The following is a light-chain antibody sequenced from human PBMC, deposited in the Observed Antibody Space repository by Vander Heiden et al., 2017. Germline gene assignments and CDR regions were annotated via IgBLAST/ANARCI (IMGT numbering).Light chain of an antibody. Sequence: DIQMTQSPSTLSASVGDRITITCRASHTINTWLAWYQQKPGKAHKLLIYKASILENGVPSRFSGSGAGTDFTLTIRSLQPDDFAIYYCQHYNSYPWTFGQGTKVEIK. CDR2: KAS. V-gene: IGKV1-5*03. CDR1: HTINTW. J-gene: IGKJ1*01. CDR3: QHYNSYPWT.